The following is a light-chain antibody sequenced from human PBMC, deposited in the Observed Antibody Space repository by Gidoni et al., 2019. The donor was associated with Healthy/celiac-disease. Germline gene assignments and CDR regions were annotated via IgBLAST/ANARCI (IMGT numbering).Light chain of an antibody. CDR3: MQAIQTPT. J-gene: IGKJ1*01. Sequence: DIVMTQSPLSLPVTPGEPASISCRSIQSLLHSNGYNYLDWYLQNPGQSPQLLIYLGSNRASGVPDRFSGSGTGTDFTLRISGVEAEDVGVCYCMQAIQTPTFGQGTKVEIK. V-gene: IGKV2-28*01. CDR1: QSLLHSNGYNY. CDR2: LGS.